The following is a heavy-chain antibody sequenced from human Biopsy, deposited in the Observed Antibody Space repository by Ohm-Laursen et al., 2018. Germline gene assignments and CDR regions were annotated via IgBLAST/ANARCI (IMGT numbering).Heavy chain of an antibody. CDR3: VLASFDY. CDR2: INPGGNST. Sequence: ASVKVSCKVSGYTVTDLSMHWVRQAPGQGLEWMGIINPGGNSTAYTQNFQGRVTMTWDTSTTTVYMELSSLRSEDTAVYYCVLASFDYWGQGPRSPPPQ. CDR1: GYTVTDLS. J-gene: IGHJ4*02. V-gene: IGHV1-46*01.